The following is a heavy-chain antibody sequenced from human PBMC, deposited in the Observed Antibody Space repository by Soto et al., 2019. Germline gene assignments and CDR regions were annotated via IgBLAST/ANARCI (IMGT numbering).Heavy chain of an antibody. V-gene: IGHV1-69*01. CDR2: IIPMFGTA. CDR1: GDTFSSYA. J-gene: IGHJ4*02. Sequence: QVQLVQSGAEVKKPGSSVKVSCKASGDTFSSYAINWVRQAPGQGLEWMGGIIPMFGTANYAQKFKGRVTLTAGECPGTVYMALSSLRSEDTAVYYCARVGPAHYYDSSGYSSPLDYWGQGTLVTVSS. D-gene: IGHD3-22*01. CDR3: ARVGPAHYYDSSGYSSPLDY.